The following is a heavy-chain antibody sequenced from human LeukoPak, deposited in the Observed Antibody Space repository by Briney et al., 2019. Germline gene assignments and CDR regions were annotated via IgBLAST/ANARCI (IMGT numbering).Heavy chain of an antibody. D-gene: IGHD3-3*01. J-gene: IGHJ3*02. CDR1: GFTFSSYW. CDR2: ISSSSSYI. Sequence: GGSLRLSCAASGFTFSSYWMSWVRQAPGKGLEWVSPISSSSSYIYYADSVKGRFTISRDNAKNSLYLQMNSLRAEDTAVYYCARDRITIFGVVSLGAFDIWGQGTMVTVSS. CDR3: ARDRITIFGVVSLGAFDI. V-gene: IGHV3-21*01.